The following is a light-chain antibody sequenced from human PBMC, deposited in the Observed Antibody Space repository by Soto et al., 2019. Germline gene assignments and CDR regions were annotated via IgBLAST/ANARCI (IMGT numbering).Light chain of an antibody. Sequence: QSVLTQPRSVSGSPGQSVTISCTGTSSDVGGYNYVSWYQQHPGKAPKLMIYDVSKRPSGVPDRFSGSKSGNTASLTISGLHAEDEADYYCCSYAGSRWDFGTGTKVTVL. CDR1: SSDVGGYNY. CDR2: DVS. J-gene: IGLJ1*01. V-gene: IGLV2-11*01. CDR3: CSYAGSRWD.